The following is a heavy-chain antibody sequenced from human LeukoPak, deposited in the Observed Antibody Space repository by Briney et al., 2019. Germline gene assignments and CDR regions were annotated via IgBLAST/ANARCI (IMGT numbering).Heavy chain of an antibody. V-gene: IGHV1-24*01. CDR3: ATGSPDVDIVATSH. J-gene: IGHJ1*01. Sequence: ASVKVSCKVSGYILTELSMHWVRQAPGKGLEWMGGFDPEDGETIYAQKFQGRVTMTEDTSTDTAYMELSSLRSEDTAVYYCATGSPDVDIVATSHWGQGTLVTVSS. D-gene: IGHD5-12*01. CDR2: FDPEDGET. CDR1: GYILTELS.